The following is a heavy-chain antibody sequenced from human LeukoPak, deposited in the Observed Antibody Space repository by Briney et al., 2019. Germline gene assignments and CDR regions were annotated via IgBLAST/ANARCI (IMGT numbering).Heavy chain of an antibody. CDR2: IYPGDSDT. V-gene: IGHV5-51*01. CDR3: ARIIYDSSGYYSIFDY. Sequence: GESLKISRKGSGYSFTSYWIGWERQMPGKGLEWMGIIYPGDSDTRYSPSFQGQVTISADKSISTAYLQWSSLKASDTAMYYCARIIYDSSGYYSIFDYWGQGTLVTVSS. J-gene: IGHJ4*02. CDR1: GYSFTSYW. D-gene: IGHD3-22*01.